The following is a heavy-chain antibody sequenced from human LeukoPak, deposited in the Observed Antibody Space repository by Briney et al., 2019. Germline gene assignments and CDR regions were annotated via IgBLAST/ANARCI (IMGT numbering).Heavy chain of an antibody. V-gene: IGHV4-39*07. CDR1: GGSISSSSYY. Sequence: SETLSLTCTVSGGSISSSSYYWGWIRQPPGTGLEWIGSIYYSGSTYYNPSLKSRVTISVDTSKNQFSLKLSSVTAADTAVYYCARERYFDWLLYRWGQGTLVTVSS. D-gene: IGHD3-9*01. CDR2: IYYSGST. CDR3: ARERYFDWLLYR. J-gene: IGHJ4*02.